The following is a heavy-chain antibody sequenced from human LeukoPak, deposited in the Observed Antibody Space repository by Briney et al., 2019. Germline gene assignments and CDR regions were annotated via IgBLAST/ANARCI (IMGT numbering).Heavy chain of an antibody. Sequence: GASVKVSCKASGYTFTGYCMHWVRQAPGQGLEWMGWINPNSGGTNYAQKFQGRVTMTRDTSISTAYMELSRLRSDDTAVYYCATPPPEGFGELGPYYYYYMDVWGKGTTVTVSS. J-gene: IGHJ6*03. CDR3: ATPPPEGFGELGPYYYYYMDV. CDR1: GYTFTGYC. V-gene: IGHV1-2*02. CDR2: INPNSGGT. D-gene: IGHD3-10*01.